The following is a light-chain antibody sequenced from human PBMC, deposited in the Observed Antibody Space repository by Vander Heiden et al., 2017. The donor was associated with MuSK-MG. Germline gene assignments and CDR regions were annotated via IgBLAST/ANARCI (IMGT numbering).Light chain of an antibody. CDR2: AAS. Sequence: DIQMTQSPSSLSASVGDRVTITCRASQSISSYLNWYQQKPGKAPKLLIYAASSLQSGVPSRFSGSGSGTDFTLTIISLQPEDFATYYCQQSYSTPTFGPGTKVDIK. CDR1: QSISSY. V-gene: IGKV1-39*01. J-gene: IGKJ3*01. CDR3: QQSYSTPT.